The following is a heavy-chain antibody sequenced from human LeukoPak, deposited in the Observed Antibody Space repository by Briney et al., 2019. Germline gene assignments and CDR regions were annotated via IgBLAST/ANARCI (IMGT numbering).Heavy chain of an antibody. Sequence: GGSLRLSCVVSGFTFSSYAMSWVRQAPGKGLEWVSYISSSSSTIYYADSVKGRFTVSRDNAKNSLYLQMNSLRAEDTAVYYCAREAENYYYGMDVWGQGTTVTVSS. CDR3: AREAENYYYGMDV. CDR1: GFTFSSYA. V-gene: IGHV3-48*04. J-gene: IGHJ6*02. CDR2: ISSSSSTI.